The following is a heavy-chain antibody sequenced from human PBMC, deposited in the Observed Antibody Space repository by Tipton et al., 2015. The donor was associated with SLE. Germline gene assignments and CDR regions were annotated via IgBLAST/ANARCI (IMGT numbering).Heavy chain of an antibody. V-gene: IGHV3-7*01. CDR1: GYSISSGYY. CDR3: GSIY. CDR2: IKPDGSEK. J-gene: IGHJ4*02. Sequence: LSLTCAVSGYSISSGYYWGWIRQPPGKGLEWVANIKPDGSEKYYVDSVEGRFTISRDNAKKALYLQMDNLRAEDTAVYYCGSIYWGQGTRVTVSS.